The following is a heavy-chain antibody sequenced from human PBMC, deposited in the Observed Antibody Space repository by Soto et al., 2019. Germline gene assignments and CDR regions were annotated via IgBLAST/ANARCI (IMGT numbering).Heavy chain of an antibody. CDR2: ISYDGSNK. CDR1: GFTFSSYA. J-gene: IGHJ6*02. Sequence: SGGSLRLSCAASGFTFSSYAMHWVRQAPGKGLEWVAVISYDGSNKYYADSVKGRFTISRDNSKSTLYLQMNSLRAEDTAVYYCASAYRLDLPPYKAAAGIIYGMDVWGQGTTVTVSS. D-gene: IGHD6-13*01. CDR3: ASAYRLDLPPYKAAAGIIYGMDV. V-gene: IGHV3-30-3*01.